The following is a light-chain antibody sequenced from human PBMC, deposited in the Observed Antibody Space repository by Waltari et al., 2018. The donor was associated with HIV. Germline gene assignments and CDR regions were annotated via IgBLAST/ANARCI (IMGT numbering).Light chain of an antibody. CDR1: NSDIGGYDY. Sequence: QSALTQPPSASGSPGQSVSISCTGTNSDIGGYDYVSWYRQLPGRAPNLMVYEVYKRPSGVPDRFSGSKSGNTASLTISGLQAEDEGDYYCSSYAGNNNFVVFGGGTKVTVL. J-gene: IGLJ2*01. CDR2: EVY. V-gene: IGLV2-8*01. CDR3: SSYAGNNNFVV.